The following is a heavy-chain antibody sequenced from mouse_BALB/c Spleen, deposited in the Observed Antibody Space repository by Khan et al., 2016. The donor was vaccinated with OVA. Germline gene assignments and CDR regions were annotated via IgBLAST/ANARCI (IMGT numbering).Heavy chain of an antibody. CDR3: ASGGDAYYRHGGGAMEY. CDR1: GYTFTTAG. CDR2: INTHSGVP. D-gene: IGHD2-12*01. V-gene: IGHV9-4*02. Sequence: QIQLVQSGPELKKPGETVRISCKASGYTFTTAGIQWVQKMPGKGLKWIGWINTHSGVPKYAEDFKGRFAFSLEISVNTAYLQITNLKNEDTATXVYASGGDAYYRHGGGAMEYWGQGTSVTVSS. J-gene: IGHJ4*01.